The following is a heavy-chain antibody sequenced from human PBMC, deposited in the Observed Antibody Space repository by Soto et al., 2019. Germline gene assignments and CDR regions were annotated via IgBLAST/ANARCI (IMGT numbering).Heavy chain of an antibody. CDR2: IIPILGIA. J-gene: IGHJ5*02. Sequence: QVQLVQSGAEVKKPGSSVKVSCKASGGTFSSYTISWVRQAPGQGLEWMGRIIPILGIANYAQKFQGRVAITEDKATSTADIALSSLRSEDTAVYYCVPTCGGDCYSSNPLPNPGGFDPWGQGTLVTVSS. CDR1: GGTFSSYT. D-gene: IGHD2-21*02. V-gene: IGHV1-69*02. CDR3: VPTCGGDCYSSNPLPNPGGFDP.